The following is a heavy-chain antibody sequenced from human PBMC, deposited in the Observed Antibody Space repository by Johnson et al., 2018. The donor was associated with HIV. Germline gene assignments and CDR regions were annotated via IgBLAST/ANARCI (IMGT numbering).Heavy chain of an antibody. D-gene: IGHD3-10*01. CDR2: ISGSGGST. CDR1: GFTFSSYA. J-gene: IGHJ3*02. V-gene: IGHV3-23*04. Sequence: VQLVESGGGFVQPGGSLRLSCAASGFTFSSYAMSWVRQAPGKGLEWVSAISGSGGSTYYADSVKGRFTISRDTSKNTLFLEMNSLKAEDTAVYYCARECLEFWSRGAFDIWGQGTMVTVSS. CDR3: ARECLEFWSRGAFDI.